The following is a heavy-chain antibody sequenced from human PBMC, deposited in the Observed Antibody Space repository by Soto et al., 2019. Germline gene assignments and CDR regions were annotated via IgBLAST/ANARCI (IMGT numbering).Heavy chain of an antibody. D-gene: IGHD4-4*01. Sequence: GASLRLSCATSGFTFSSYAMTWVRQAPGKGLEWVSAISDSGDSTYYADSVKGRFTISRDNSKNTLYLQMNSLTAEDTAVYYCASRDYSNFDSDFWGQGTLVTVSS. CDR2: ISDSGDST. CDR1: GFTFSSYA. CDR3: ASRDYSNFDSDF. V-gene: IGHV3-23*01. J-gene: IGHJ4*02.